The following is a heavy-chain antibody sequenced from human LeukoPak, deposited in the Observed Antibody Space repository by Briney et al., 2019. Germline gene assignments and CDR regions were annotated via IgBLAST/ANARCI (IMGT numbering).Heavy chain of an antibody. D-gene: IGHD2-15*01. CDR2: IYYSGST. CDR3: ARHRPRCSGGSCYRWFDP. J-gene: IGHJ5*02. Sequence: GSLRLSCAASGFTFSSYAMSWVRQAPGKGLEWIGSIYYSGSTYYNPSLKSRVTISVDTSKNQFSLKLSSVTAADTAVYYCARHRPRCSGGSCYRWFDPWGQGTLVTVSS. CDR1: GFTFSSYA. V-gene: IGHV4-39*01.